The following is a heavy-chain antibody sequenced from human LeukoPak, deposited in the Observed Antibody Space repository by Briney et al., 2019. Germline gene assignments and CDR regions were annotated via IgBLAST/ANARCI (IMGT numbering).Heavy chain of an antibody. CDR3: ARGSGSYVHFDY. J-gene: IGHJ4*02. CDR1: GYTFTGYY. Sequence: ASVKVSCKASGYTFTGYYMHWVRQAPGQGLEWMGWINPNSGGTNYAQKFQGGVTMTRDTSISTAYMELSRLRSDDMAVYYCARGSGSYVHFDYWGQGTLVTVSS. D-gene: IGHD3-10*01. CDR2: INPNSGGT. V-gene: IGHV1-2*02.